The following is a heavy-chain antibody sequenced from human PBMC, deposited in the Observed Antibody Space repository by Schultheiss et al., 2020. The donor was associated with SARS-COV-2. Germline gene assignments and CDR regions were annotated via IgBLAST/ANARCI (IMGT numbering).Heavy chain of an antibody. Sequence: GGSLRLSCAASGFTFSSYDMHWVRQATGKGLEWVSRINSDGSSTRYADSVKGRFTISRDNAKNTLYLQMNSLRAEDTAVYYCAIEGVLKGFDPWGQGTLVTVSS. V-gene: IGHV3-74*01. CDR1: GFTFSSYD. D-gene: IGHD2-15*01. J-gene: IGHJ5*02. CDR3: AIEGVLKGFDP. CDR2: INSDGSST.